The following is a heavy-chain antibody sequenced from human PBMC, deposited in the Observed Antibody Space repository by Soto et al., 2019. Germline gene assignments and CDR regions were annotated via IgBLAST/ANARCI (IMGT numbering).Heavy chain of an antibody. CDR2: INPILSMS. D-gene: IGHD3-10*01. V-gene: IGHV1-69*02. J-gene: IGHJ4*02. Sequence: QVQLVQSGAEVKRPGSSVKVSCKASGDTFAFYSINWVRQAPGLGLEWMGRINPILSMSNYAQRFQGRVTXTXDXXTSTAYMVLNSLRSEDTAMYYCATSYGSGYRAIDYWGQGALVTVSS. CDR3: ATSYGSGYRAIDY. CDR1: GDTFAFYS.